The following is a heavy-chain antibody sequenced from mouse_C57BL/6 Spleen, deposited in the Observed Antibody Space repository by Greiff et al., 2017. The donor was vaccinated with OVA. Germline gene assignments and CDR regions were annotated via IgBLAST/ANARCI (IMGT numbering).Heavy chain of an antibody. CDR2: IYPGDGDT. Sequence: LQESGPELVKPGASVKISCKASGYAFSSSWMNWVKQRPGKGLEWIGRIYPGDGDTNYNGKFKGKATLTADKSSSTAYMQLSSLTSEDSAVYFCALKDYFDYWGQGTTLTVSS. CDR3: ALKDYFDY. J-gene: IGHJ2*01. D-gene: IGHD1-3*01. CDR1: GYAFSSSW. V-gene: IGHV1-82*01.